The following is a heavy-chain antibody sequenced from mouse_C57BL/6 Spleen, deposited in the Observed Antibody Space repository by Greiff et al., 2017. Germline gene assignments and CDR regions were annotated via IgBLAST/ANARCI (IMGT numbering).Heavy chain of an antibody. CDR1: GYTFTSYW. CDR2: IYPGSGST. CDR3: ARSSDYGSIDY. D-gene: IGHD1-1*01. Sequence: QVQLKQPGAELVKPGASVKMSCKASGYTFTSYWITWVKQRPGQGLEWIGDIYPGSGSTDYNEKFKSKATLTVDTSSSTAYMQLSSLTSEDSAVYYCARSSDYGSIDYWGQGTTLTVSS. J-gene: IGHJ2*01. V-gene: IGHV1-55*01.